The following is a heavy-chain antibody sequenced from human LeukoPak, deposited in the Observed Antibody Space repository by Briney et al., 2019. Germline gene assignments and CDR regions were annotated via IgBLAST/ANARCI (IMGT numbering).Heavy chain of an antibody. J-gene: IGHJ5*02. Sequence: SETLSLTCTVSGGSISSYYWSWIRQPPGKGLEWIGYIHYSGSTNYNPSLKSRVTISGDTSKNQFSLKLSSVTAADTAVYYCARDRGGAAAFDWFDPWGQGTLVTVSS. V-gene: IGHV4-59*01. CDR2: IHYSGST. CDR1: GGSISSYY. D-gene: IGHD6-13*01. CDR3: ARDRGGAAAFDWFDP.